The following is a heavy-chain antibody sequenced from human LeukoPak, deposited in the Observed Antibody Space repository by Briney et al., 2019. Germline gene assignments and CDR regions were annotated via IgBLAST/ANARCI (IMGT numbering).Heavy chain of an antibody. Sequence: PGGSLRLSCAASGFTFSSYAMSWVRQAPGKGLEWVSAISGSGGSTYYADSVKGRFTISRDNSKNTLYLQMNSLRAEDTAVYHCAKSRNPTVTRLGYYYGMDVWGKGTTVTVSS. CDR1: GFTFSSYA. CDR2: ISGSGGST. J-gene: IGHJ6*04. D-gene: IGHD4-17*01. CDR3: AKSRNPTVTRLGYYYGMDV. V-gene: IGHV3-23*01.